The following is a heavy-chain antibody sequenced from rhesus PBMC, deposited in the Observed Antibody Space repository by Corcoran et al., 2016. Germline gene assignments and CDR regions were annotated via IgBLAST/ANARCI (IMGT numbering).Heavy chain of an antibody. Sequence: QVTLKESGPALVKPTQTLTLTCTFSGLSLSTSGMRVSWIIQPPGKALEWLARIVWDVDKYYNTSLKNRLTISKDTSKNQVGLTMTNMDPEDTATYDCARRDSYRGFDYWGQGVLVTVSS. V-gene: IGHV2S2*01. J-gene: IGHJ4*01. D-gene: IGHD5-12*01. CDR3: ARRDSYRGFDY. CDR2: IVWDVDK. CDR1: GLSLSTSGMR.